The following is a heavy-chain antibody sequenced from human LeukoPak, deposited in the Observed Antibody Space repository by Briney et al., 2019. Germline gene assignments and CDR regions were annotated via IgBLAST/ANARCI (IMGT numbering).Heavy chain of an antibody. CDR1: GGSISSYY. D-gene: IGHD3-3*01. Sequence: PSETLSLTCTVSGGSISSYYWSWIRQPPGKGLERIGYIYYSGSTNYNPSHKSRVTISVDTSKNQFSLKLSSVTAADTAVYYCAREEWRDAFDIWGQGTMVTVSS. V-gene: IGHV4-59*01. J-gene: IGHJ3*02. CDR2: IYYSGST. CDR3: AREEWRDAFDI.